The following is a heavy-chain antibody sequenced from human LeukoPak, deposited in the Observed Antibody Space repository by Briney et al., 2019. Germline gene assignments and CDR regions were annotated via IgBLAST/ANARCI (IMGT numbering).Heavy chain of an antibody. D-gene: IGHD3-22*01. CDR1: GSTFSNYV. CDR2: ISRNSENT. CDR3: AKDRGHSGGYPLFDY. Sequence: GGSLRLSCVASGSTFSNYVMSWVRQAPGKGLEWVSLISRNSENTYYADSVKGRFTISRDDSKNTLYLQMSSLRADDTAIYYCAKDRGHSGGYPLFDYWGQGTLVTVSS. V-gene: IGHV3-23*01. J-gene: IGHJ4*02.